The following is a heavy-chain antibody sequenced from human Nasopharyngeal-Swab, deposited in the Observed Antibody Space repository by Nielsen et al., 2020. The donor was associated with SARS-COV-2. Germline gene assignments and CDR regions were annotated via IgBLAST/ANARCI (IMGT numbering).Heavy chain of an antibody. CDR1: GFPFSSYS. D-gene: IGHD6-19*01. V-gene: IGHV3-21*06. CDR2: ATTGESFK. Sequence: GGSLRLSCAASGFPFSSYSLKWVRQAPGKRLEWVSTATTGESFKYYADSVKGRFTVSRDNAMNSLYLQMNSLRVEDTAVYYCARGQWLGTGYYFDYWGQGTLVTVSS. CDR3: ARGQWLGTGYYFDY. J-gene: IGHJ4*02.